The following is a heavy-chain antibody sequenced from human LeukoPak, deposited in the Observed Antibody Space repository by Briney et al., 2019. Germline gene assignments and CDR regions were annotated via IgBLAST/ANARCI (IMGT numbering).Heavy chain of an antibody. V-gene: IGHV3-73*01. D-gene: IGHD1-26*01. J-gene: IGHJ5*02. CDR3: RDSGTYNWFDP. CDR1: GFTFSGSA. CDR2: IDKKDKGYATAA. Sequence: GGSLKLSCAASGFTFSGSAIHWVRQSSGKGLEWVGQIDKKDKGYATAAAYAASVKGRFTISRDDSINTAYLQMKSLKTEDTALYCTRDSGTYNWFDPWGQGTLVTVSS.